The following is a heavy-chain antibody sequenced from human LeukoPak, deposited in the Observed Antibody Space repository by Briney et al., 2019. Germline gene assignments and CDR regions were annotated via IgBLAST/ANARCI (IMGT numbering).Heavy chain of an antibody. CDR1: GFTVSSNY. D-gene: IGHD6-19*01. CDR2: IYSGGST. Sequence: GGSLRLSCAASGFTVSSNYMSWVRQARGKGLEWVSVIYSGGSTYYADSVKGRFTISRDNSKNTLYLQMNSLRAEDTAVYYCARQYSSGWYADYWGQGTLVTVSS. J-gene: IGHJ4*02. V-gene: IGHV3-66*04. CDR3: ARQYSSGWYADY.